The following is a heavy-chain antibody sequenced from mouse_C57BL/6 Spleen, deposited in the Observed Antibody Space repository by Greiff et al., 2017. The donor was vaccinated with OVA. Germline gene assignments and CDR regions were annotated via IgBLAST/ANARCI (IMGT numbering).Heavy chain of an antibody. CDR1: GFTFSNYW. Sequence: EVQRVESGGGLVQPGGSMKLSCVASGFTFSNYWMNWVRQSPEKGLEWVAQIRLKSDNYATHYAESVKGRFTISRDDSKSSVYLQMNNLRAEDTGIYYCTAHYSNYLYYFDYWGQGTTLTVSS. CDR2: IRLKSDNYAT. D-gene: IGHD2-5*01. J-gene: IGHJ2*01. CDR3: TAHYSNYLYYFDY. V-gene: IGHV6-3*01.